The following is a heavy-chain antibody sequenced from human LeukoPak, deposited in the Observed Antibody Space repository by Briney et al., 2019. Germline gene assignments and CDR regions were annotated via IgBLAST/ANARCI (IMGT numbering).Heavy chain of an antibody. V-gene: IGHV3-23*01. J-gene: IGHJ1*01. CDR3: ARDEPSCSGGSCYKYFQH. Sequence: PGGSLRLSCAASGFTFSNYAMSWVRQAPGKGLEWLSTISGSGGSTYYADSVKGRFTISRDSSKNTLDLQMSSLRSEDTAVYYCARDEPSCSGGSCYKYFQHWGQGTLVTVSS. CDR2: ISGSGGST. D-gene: IGHD2-15*01. CDR1: GFTFSNYA.